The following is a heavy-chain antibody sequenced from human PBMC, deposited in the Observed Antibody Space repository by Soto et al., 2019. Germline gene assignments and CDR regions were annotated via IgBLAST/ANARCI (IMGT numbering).Heavy chain of an antibody. Sequence: ESLKISCKVSGDSFNSNWIAWVRQRPGRGLEWMGLIYPIDSDTRYSPSFQGQVTISVDRSDNSAFLQWRSLKASDTATYYCARRSAVTTFYFYGMDVWGQGTTFTVSS. CDR2: IYPIDSDT. CDR1: GDSFNSNW. CDR3: ARRSAVTTFYFYGMDV. V-gene: IGHV5-51*01. D-gene: IGHD4-17*01. J-gene: IGHJ6*02.